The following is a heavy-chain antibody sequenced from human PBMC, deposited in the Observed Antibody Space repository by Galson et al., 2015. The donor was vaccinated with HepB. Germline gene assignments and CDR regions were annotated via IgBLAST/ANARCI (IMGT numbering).Heavy chain of an antibody. V-gene: IGHV1-3*01. CDR3: ARDPSVVVINAYWYFDL. J-gene: IGHJ2*01. CDR1: GYTFTSYV. D-gene: IGHD3-22*01. CDR2: INAGNGNT. Sequence: SVKVSCKASGYTFTSYVMHWVRQAPGQRLEWMGWINAGNGNTKYSQKFQGRVTITRDTSASTAYMELSSLRSEDTAVYYCARDPSVVVINAYWYFDLWGRGTLVTVSS.